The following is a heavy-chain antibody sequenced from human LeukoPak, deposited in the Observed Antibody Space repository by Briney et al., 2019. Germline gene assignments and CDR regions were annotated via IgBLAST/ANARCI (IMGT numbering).Heavy chain of an antibody. J-gene: IGHJ4*02. CDR2: INWNGGST. D-gene: IGHD5-18*01. CDR3: AGESVNTAMVTTYYFDY. CDR1: GFTFDDYG. Sequence: GGSLRLSCAASGFTFDDYGMSWVRQAPGKGLEWVSGINWNGGSTGYADSVKGRFTISRDNAKNSLYLQMNSLRAEDTALYYCAGESVNTAMVTTYYFDYWGQGTLVTVSS. V-gene: IGHV3-20*04.